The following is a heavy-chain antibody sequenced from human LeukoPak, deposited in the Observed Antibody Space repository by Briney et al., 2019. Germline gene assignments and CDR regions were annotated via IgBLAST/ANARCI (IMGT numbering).Heavy chain of an antibody. CDR2: IYHSGST. V-gene: IGHV4-30-2*01. CDR1: GGSIRSGGYS. Sequence: SETLSLTCAVSGGSIRSGGYSWSWIRQPPGKGLEWIGYIYHSGSTYYNPSLKSRVTISVDRSKNQFSLKLSSVTAADTAVYYCARGGLYYYGSGSYTPFDPWGQGTLVTVSS. D-gene: IGHD3-10*01. CDR3: ARGGLYYYGSGSYTPFDP. J-gene: IGHJ5*02.